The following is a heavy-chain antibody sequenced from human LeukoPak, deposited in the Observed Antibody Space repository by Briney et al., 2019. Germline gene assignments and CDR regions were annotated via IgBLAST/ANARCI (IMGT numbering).Heavy chain of an antibody. Sequence: PSETLSLTCAVYGGSFSGYYWSWIRQPPGKGLEWIGEINHSGSTNYNPSLKSRVTISVDTSKNQFSLKLSSVTAADTAVYYCARRSSSGAFDIWGQGTMVTVSS. J-gene: IGHJ3*02. CDR2: INHSGST. D-gene: IGHD6-6*01. CDR1: GGSFSGYY. CDR3: ARRSSSGAFDI. V-gene: IGHV4-34*01.